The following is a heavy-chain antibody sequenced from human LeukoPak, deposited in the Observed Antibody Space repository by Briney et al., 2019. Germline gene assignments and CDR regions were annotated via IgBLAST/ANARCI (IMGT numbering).Heavy chain of an antibody. D-gene: IGHD6-25*01. J-gene: IGHJ4*02. CDR2: IYYSGST. Sequence: SETLSLTCAVYGGSISSYYWSWIRQPPGKGLEWIGYIYYSGSTNHNPSLKSRVTISVDTSKNQFSLRLISVTASDTAVYYCVGAKIGAAGFFDSWGQGAPVTVSS. V-gene: IGHV4-59*08. CDR1: GGSISSYY. CDR3: VGAKIGAAGFFDS.